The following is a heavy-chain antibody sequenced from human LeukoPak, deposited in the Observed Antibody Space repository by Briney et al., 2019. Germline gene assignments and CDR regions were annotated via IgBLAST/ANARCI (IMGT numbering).Heavy chain of an antibody. CDR1: GYTFTNYY. D-gene: IGHD3-16*01. Sequence: ASVKVSCKASGYTFTNYYMHWVRQAPGQGLEWMGWISPYNGNTNYAQKLQGRVTMTRDTSPSTAYMELRSLRSDDTAVYYCARGVRTHYYYYYMDVWGKGTTVTISS. V-gene: IGHV1-18*04. CDR2: ISPYNGNT. CDR3: ARGVRTHYYYYYMDV. J-gene: IGHJ6*03.